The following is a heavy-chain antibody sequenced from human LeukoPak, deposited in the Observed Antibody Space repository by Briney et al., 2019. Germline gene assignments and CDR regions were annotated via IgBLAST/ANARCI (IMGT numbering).Heavy chain of an antibody. D-gene: IGHD6-19*01. J-gene: IGHJ4*02. Sequence: GGSLRLSCAASGFDFSSYGMNWVRQAPGKGLEWVSSISGSGGSTYYADSVKGRFTISRDNAKNSLYLQMNSLRAEDTAVYYCARAAEGYSSGWYNYYFDYWGQGTLVTVSS. CDR2: ISGSGGST. V-gene: IGHV3-21*01. CDR3: ARAAEGYSSGWYNYYFDY. CDR1: GFDFSSYG.